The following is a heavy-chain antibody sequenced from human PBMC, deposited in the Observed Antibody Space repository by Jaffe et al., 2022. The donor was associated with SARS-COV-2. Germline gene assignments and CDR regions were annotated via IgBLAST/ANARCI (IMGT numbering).Heavy chain of an antibody. CDR3: ARRNWYYDILTGYYNYYYYYMDV. Sequence: EVQLVESGGGLVQPGGSLRLSCAASGFTFSSYWMSWVRQAPGKGLEWVANIKQDGSEKYYVDSVKGRFTISRDNAKNSLYLQMNSLRAEDTAVYYCARRNWYYDILTGYYNYYYYYMDVWGKGTTVTVSS. D-gene: IGHD3-9*01. J-gene: IGHJ6*03. V-gene: IGHV3-7*01. CDR1: GFTFSSYW. CDR2: IKQDGSEK.